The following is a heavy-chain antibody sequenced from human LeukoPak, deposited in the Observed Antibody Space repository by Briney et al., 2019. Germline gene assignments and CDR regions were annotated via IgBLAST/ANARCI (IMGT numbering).Heavy chain of an antibody. CDR1: GFTFSTYD. J-gene: IGHJ4*02. Sequence: GGSLRLSCAASGFTFSTYDMHWVRQAPGKGLEWVAFIRYDGSKQYYVDSVKGRFTVSRDNSKNTLYLQMNSLRPEDTAVYYCAKGYGFGTDHWGQGTLVTVSS. D-gene: IGHD3-3*01. CDR3: AKGYGFGTDH. CDR2: IRYDGSKQ. V-gene: IGHV3-30*02.